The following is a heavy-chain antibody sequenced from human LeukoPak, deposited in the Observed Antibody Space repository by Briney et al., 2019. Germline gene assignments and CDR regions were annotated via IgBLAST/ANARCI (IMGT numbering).Heavy chain of an antibody. J-gene: IGHJ5*02. D-gene: IGHD5-18*01. CDR1: GGSISSSSYY. CDR2: IYYSGST. Sequence: PSETLSLTCTVSGGSISSSSYYWGWIRQPPGKGLEWIGSIYYSGSTYYNPSLKSRVTISVDTSKNQFSLKLSSVTAADTAVYYCARTVVDTAMATSRWFDPWGQGTLVTVSS. V-gene: IGHV4-39*01. CDR3: ARTVVDTAMATSRWFDP.